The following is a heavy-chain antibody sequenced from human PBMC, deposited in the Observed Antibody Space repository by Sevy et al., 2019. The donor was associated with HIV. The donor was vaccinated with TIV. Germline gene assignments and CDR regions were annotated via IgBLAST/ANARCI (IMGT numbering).Heavy chain of an antibody. J-gene: IGHJ4*02. D-gene: IGHD2-2*03. CDR1: GFTFSSYA. CDR2: ISGSGGST. CDR3: AKPPWIDQRAFEY. Sequence: GESLKISCAASGFTFSSYAMSWVRQAPGKGLEWVSAISGSGGSTYYADSVKGRFIISRDNSKNTLYLQMNSLRAEDTAVYYCAKPPWIDQRAFEYWGQGTLVTVSS. V-gene: IGHV3-23*01.